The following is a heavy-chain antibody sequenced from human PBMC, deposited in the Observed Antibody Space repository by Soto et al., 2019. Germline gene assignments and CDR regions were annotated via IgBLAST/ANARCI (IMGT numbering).Heavy chain of an antibody. CDR1: GGSISSGDYY. D-gene: IGHD3-22*01. CDR2: IYYSGST. V-gene: IGHV4-30-4*01. Sequence: SETLSLTCTVSGGSISSGDYYWSWIRQPPGKGLEWIGYIYYSGSTYYNPSLKSRVTISVDTSKNQFSLKLSSVTAADTAVYYCASHPAHYYDSSGYADYWGQGTLVTVSS. CDR3: ASHPAHYYDSSGYADY. J-gene: IGHJ4*02.